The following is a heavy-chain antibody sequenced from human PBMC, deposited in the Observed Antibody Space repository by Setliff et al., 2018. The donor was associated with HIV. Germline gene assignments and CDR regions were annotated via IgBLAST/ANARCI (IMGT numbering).Heavy chain of an antibody. CDR3: ARRGLDTTLVDAFDI. D-gene: IGHD1-1*01. J-gene: IGHJ3*02. CDR1: GYSVSSGYF. CDR2: IFHTGST. Sequence: SETLSLTCAVSGYSVSSGYFWGWIRQPPGKGLEWIGSIFHTGSTYYNPSLKSRVTISVDTSKNQFSLKLSSVTAADTAVYYCARRGLDTTLVDAFDIWGQGTMVTVSS. V-gene: IGHV4-38-2*01.